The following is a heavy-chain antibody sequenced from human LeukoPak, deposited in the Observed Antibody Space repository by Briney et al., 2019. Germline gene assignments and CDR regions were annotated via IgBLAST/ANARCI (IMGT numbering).Heavy chain of an antibody. CDR2: IYYSGST. Sequence: KSSETLSLTCTVSGGSISSYYWSWIRQPPGKGLEWIGYIYYSGSTNYNPSLKSRVTISVDTSKNQFSLKLSSVTAADTAVYYCARVRYYGSGSYYTFDYWGQGTLVTVSS. CDR3: ARVRYYGSGSYYTFDY. CDR1: GGSISSYY. V-gene: IGHV4-59*01. D-gene: IGHD3-10*01. J-gene: IGHJ4*02.